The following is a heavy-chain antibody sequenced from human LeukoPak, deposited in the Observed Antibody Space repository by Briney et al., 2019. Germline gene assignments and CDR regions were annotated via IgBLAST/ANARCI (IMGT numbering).Heavy chain of an antibody. V-gene: IGHV1-69*04. CDR1: GGTFSSYT. Sequence: SVKVSCKASGGTFSSYTISWVRQAPGQGLEWMGRIIPILGIANYAQKFQGRVTITADKSTSTAYMELSSLGSEDTAVYYCARDHRAYYDFWSGDYYFDYWGQGTLVTVSS. J-gene: IGHJ4*02. CDR3: ARDHRAYYDFWSGDYYFDY. D-gene: IGHD3-3*01. CDR2: IIPILGIA.